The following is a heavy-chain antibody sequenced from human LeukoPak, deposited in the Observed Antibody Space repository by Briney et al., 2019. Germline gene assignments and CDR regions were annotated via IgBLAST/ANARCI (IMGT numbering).Heavy chain of an antibody. CDR2: ISSDGSST. CDR3: GRSLPRYGWLQFKGPYYYLVV. CDR1: GFTFSSDW. Sequence: GRSLRLSCAASGFTFSSDWMRGVRRAPRERLVWGSRISSDGSSTNYTASVKGRFTISRDNSKNTRYLQMNSLRAEDTAVYYCGRSLPRYGWLQFKGPYYYLVVWGKGTTVTISS. V-gene: IGHV3-74*01. J-gene: IGHJ6*03. D-gene: IGHD5-24*01.